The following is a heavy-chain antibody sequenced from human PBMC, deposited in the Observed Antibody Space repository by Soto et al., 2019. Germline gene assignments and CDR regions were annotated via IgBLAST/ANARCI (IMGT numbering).Heavy chain of an antibody. CDR1: GFTFSGYN. CDR3: ARDVGGRLPSYFDN. CDR2: ISSSGTYT. Sequence: EVHLVESGGGLVESGGSLRLSCAASGFTFSGYNLNWVRQAPGKGPEWVSFISSSGTYTYFADSVKGRFIISRDNAKNSLYLQMNSLRAEDTAMYYCARDVGGRLPSYFDNWGQGTLVTVFS. D-gene: IGHD2-15*01. J-gene: IGHJ4*02. V-gene: IGHV3-21*01.